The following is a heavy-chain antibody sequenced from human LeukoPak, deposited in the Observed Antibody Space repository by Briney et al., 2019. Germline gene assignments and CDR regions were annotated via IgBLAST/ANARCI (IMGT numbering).Heavy chain of an antibody. V-gene: IGHV4-39*01. CDR2: IYYSGST. Sequence: SETLCLTCTVSGASLSSSSYYWGWIRQPPGKGLAWIGSIYYSGSTYYNPSLKSRVTISVDTPKNQFSLKLSSVTAADTAVYYCATIDGYNTPGNDYWGQGTLVTVSS. CDR3: ATIDGYNTPGNDY. D-gene: IGHD5-24*01. CDR1: GASLSSSSYY. J-gene: IGHJ4*02.